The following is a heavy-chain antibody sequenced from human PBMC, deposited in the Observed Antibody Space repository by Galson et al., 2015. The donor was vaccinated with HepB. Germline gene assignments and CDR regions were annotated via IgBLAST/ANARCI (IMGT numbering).Heavy chain of an antibody. CDR3: AKDCSSTSCSKTQYYYYGMDV. Sequence: SLRLSCAASGFTFSSYGMHWVRQAPGKGLEWVAVIWYDGSNKYYADSVKGRFTISRDNSKNTLYLQMNSLRAEDTAVYYCAKDCSSTSCSKTQYYYYGMDVWGQGTTVTVSS. D-gene: IGHD2-2*01. CDR2: IWYDGSNK. V-gene: IGHV3-33*06. CDR1: GFTFSSYG. J-gene: IGHJ6*02.